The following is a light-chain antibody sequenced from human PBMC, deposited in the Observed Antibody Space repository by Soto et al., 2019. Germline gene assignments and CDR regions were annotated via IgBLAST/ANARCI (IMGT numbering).Light chain of an antibody. Sequence: IQMTQSPCTLSASVGGRVTITWPTSPGISSWLAWYQQKPGKAPKLLIYDASSLESGVPSWFSCSGYGTEFPLTISSLQPDDFATYYCQQYNSYWTFGQGTKVDIK. CDR2: DAS. J-gene: IGKJ1*01. CDR1: PGISSW. V-gene: IGKV1-5*01. CDR3: QQYNSYWT.